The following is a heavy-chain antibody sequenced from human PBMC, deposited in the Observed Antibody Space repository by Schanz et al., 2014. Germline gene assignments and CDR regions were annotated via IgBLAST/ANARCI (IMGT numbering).Heavy chain of an antibody. CDR3: ARGGYSSGWYDRDIAHFDY. V-gene: IGHV1-8*01. Sequence: QVQLLQSGAEAKKPGASVKVSCTASGYTFTSYDINWVRQAPGQGLEWLGWMNPNRGNPGFAQKFRGRVTMTRNTSMSTSYIELHILTSEDTAVYYCARGGYSSGWYDRDIAHFDYWGQGTLVTVSS. D-gene: IGHD6-19*01. CDR2: MNPNRGNP. CDR1: GYTFTSYD. J-gene: IGHJ4*02.